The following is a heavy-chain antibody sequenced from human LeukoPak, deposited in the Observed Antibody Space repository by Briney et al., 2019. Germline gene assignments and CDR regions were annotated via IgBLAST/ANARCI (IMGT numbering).Heavy chain of an antibody. V-gene: IGHV6-1*01. D-gene: IGHD4-11*01. Sequence: SQTLSLTCAFSGDGFSSNSVAWNWIRQSPSRGLEWLGRTGYRSKWYNDYAVSVKSRITINPDPSKNQFSLQLNSVTPEDTAVYYCARGQFTAFDIRGQGTMVTVSS. CDR2: TGYRSKWYN. CDR1: GDGFSSNSVA. J-gene: IGHJ3*02. CDR3: ARGQFTAFDI.